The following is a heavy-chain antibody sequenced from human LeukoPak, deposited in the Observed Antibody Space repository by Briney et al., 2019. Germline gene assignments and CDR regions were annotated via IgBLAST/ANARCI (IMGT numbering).Heavy chain of an antibody. Sequence: SETLSLTCTVSGGSLSSYFWSWIRLPPGKGLEWIGYIYYSGSTNYNPSLKSRVTISVDTSKRQFSLKLNSVTAADTAVYYCARHAILGPPYDYGARGPLVTVS. CDR1: GGSLSSYF. D-gene: IGHD3-3*02. J-gene: IGHJ4*01. CDR3: ARHAILGPPYDY. V-gene: IGHV4-59*08. CDR2: IYYSGST.